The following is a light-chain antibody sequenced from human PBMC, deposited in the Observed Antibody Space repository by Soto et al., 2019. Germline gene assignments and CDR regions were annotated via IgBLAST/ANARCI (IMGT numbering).Light chain of an antibody. V-gene: IGKV1-39*01. CDR2: AAS. J-gene: IGKJ5*01. Sequence: DIQMTQSPSSLSASVGDRVTITCRASQSISSYLNCYQQKPGKARKLLIYAASSLQSGVPSRFSGSGSGTDFTLTISSLQPEDFATYYCQQSYSTPITFGQGTRLEIK. CDR1: QSISSY. CDR3: QQSYSTPIT.